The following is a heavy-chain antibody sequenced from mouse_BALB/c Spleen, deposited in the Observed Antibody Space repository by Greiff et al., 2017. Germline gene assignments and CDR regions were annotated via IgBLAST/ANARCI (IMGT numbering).Heavy chain of an antibody. V-gene: IGHV6-6*02. Sequence: EVKVEESGGGLVQPGGSMKLSCVASGFTFSNYWMNWVRQSPETGLEWVAEIRLKSNNYATHYAESVKGRFTISRDDSKSSVYLQMNNLSAEDTGIYYCTNGNYDYWGQGTTLTVSS. J-gene: IGHJ2*01. CDR1: GFTFSNYW. D-gene: IGHD2-1*01. CDR3: TNGNYDY. CDR2: IRLKSNNYAT.